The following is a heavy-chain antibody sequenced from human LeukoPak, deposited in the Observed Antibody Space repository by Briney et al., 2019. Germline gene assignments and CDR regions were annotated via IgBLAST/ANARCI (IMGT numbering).Heavy chain of an antibody. CDR1: GFTFSSYD. J-gene: IGHJ4*02. Sequence: GGSLRLSCAASGFTFSSYDMHWVRQATGKGLEWVSAIGTAGDTYYPGSVKGRFTISRENAKNSLYLQMNSLRAGGTAVYYCARGRAAAGFFDYWGQGTLVTVSS. D-gene: IGHD6-13*01. V-gene: IGHV3-13*01. CDR2: IGTAGDT. CDR3: ARGRAAAGFFDY.